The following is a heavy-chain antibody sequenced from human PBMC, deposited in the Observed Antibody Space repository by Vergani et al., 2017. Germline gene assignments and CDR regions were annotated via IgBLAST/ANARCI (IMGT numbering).Heavy chain of an antibody. CDR1: GFTVSSNY. CDR2: IYSGGST. J-gene: IGHJ4*02. V-gene: IGHV3-66*02. CDR3: AKDRAAGTLDY. D-gene: IGHD6-13*01. Sequence: EVQLVESGGGLVQPGGSLRLSCAASGFTVSSNYMSWVRQAPGKGLEWVPVIYSGGSTYYADSVKGRFTISRDNSKNTLYLQMNSLRAEDTAVYYCAKDRAAGTLDYWGQGTLVTVSS.